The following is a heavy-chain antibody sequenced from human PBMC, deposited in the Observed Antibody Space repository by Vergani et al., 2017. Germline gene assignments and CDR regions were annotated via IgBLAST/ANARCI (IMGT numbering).Heavy chain of an antibody. CDR3: ARDHKASRLDWYFNL. V-gene: IGHV3-30-3*01. CDR2: ISYNGNNK. Sequence: QVQLVESGGGVVQPGGSLRLSCVASGFTLNTYAIHWVRQAPGKGLEWTAVISYNGNNKYYADSVKGRITISRDNSKNTLYLQMNSLRPEDTAVYYCARDHKASRLDWYFNLWGRGTLVTVS. J-gene: IGHJ2*01. CDR1: GFTLNTYA. D-gene: IGHD6-6*01.